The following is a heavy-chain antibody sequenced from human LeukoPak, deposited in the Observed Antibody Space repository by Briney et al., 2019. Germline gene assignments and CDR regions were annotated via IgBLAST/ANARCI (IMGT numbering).Heavy chain of an antibody. CDR2: INPSGGST. D-gene: IGHD4-17*01. CDR1: GYTFTSYY. Sequence: ASVKVSCKASGYTFTSYYMHWVRQAPGQGLEWMGIINPSGGSTSYAQKFQGRVTMTRDTSTSTVYMELSSLRSEDTAVYYCARADAIYGDFPGEDFSRGQGTLVTVSS. V-gene: IGHV1-46*01. J-gene: IGHJ4*02. CDR3: ARADAIYGDFPGEDFS.